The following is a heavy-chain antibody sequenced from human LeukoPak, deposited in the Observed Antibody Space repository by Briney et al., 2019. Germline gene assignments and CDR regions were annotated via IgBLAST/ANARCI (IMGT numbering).Heavy chain of an antibody. D-gene: IGHD6-19*01. CDR2: IYYSGNT. Sequence: SETLSLTCTVSGGSISSSPYSWAWIRQPPGKGLEWIGTIYYSGNTYYSPSLKSRVTIPVDTSKNQFSLKLTSVIAADTAVYYCVTYSTGWYYFDYWGQGTLVTVSS. J-gene: IGHJ4*02. CDR1: GGSISSSPYS. CDR3: VTYSTGWYYFDY. V-gene: IGHV4-39*07.